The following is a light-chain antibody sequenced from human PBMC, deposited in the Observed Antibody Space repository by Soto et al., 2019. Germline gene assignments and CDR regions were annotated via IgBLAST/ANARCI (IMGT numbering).Light chain of an antibody. CDR3: QQSYTTPRT. CDR1: QSISSY. V-gene: IGKV1-39*01. Sequence: DIQMTQSPSSLSASVGDRVTITCRASQSISSYLNWYQQKPGKAPKYLISAASSLRSGVPSRFSGSGSGTEFTLTIRSLQPEDFATYYCQQSYTTPRTFGQGTKVEIK. J-gene: IGKJ1*01. CDR2: AAS.